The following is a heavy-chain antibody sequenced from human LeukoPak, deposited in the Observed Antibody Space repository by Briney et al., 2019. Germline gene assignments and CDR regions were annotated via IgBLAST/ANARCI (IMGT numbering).Heavy chain of an antibody. CDR1: GGSISSYY. J-gene: IGHJ4*02. V-gene: IGHV4-39*01. CDR3: ARRTYGRYYFAY. CDR2: IYYSGTT. Sequence: SETLSLTCTVSGGSISSYYWNWIRQPPGKGLEWIGSIYYSGTTYYNPSLKSRVTISVDTSKNQFSLKLSSVTAADTAVYYCARRTYGRYYFAYWGQGSLVTVSS. D-gene: IGHD3-10*01.